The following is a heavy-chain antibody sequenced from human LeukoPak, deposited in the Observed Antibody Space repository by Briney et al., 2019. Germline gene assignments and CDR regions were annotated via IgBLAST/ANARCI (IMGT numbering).Heavy chain of an antibody. J-gene: IGHJ4*02. CDR1: GFNFRSYG. V-gene: IGHV3-30*18. CDR3: AKEDQDCSGGGCYFDC. Sequence: GGSLRLSCVASGFNFRSYGMHWVRQAPGKGLEWVTGISPDGSDENYADSAKGRFTISRDNSKNTLYLQMNSLRAEDTAMYYCAKEDQDCSGGGCYFDCWGQGALVTVSS. CDR2: ISPDGSDE. D-gene: IGHD2-15*01.